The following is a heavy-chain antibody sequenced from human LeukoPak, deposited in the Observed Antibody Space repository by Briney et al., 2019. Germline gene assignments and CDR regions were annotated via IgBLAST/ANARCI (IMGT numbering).Heavy chain of an antibody. CDR3: ARDRGITMVRGVIRNLCFDP. V-gene: IGHV3-33*01. D-gene: IGHD3-10*01. J-gene: IGHJ5*02. CDR1: GFTFSSYG. Sequence: PGRSPRLSCAASGFTFSSYGMHWVRQAPGKGLGWVAVIWYDGSNKYYADSVRGRFTISRDNSKNTLYLQMNSLRAEDTAVYYCARDRGITMVRGVIRNLCFDPWGQGTLVTVSS. CDR2: IWYDGSNK.